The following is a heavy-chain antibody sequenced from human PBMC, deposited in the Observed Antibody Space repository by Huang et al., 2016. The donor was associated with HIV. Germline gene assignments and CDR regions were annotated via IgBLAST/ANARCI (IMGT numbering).Heavy chain of an antibody. J-gene: IGHJ6*02. CDR3: ARQWTILEWLLGLDV. Sequence: QMQLQQRGAGLLKPSETLSLTCGVSGGSFTGNYLTWIRQAPGKGLGWIGEVNDSAAPNNTPSLNGRGTISLDKSNRELSLNLRSVTAADTAVYYCARQWTILEWLLGLDVWGQGTTVIVSS. CDR2: VNDSAAP. D-gene: IGHD3-3*01. V-gene: IGHV4-34*02. CDR1: GGSFTGNY.